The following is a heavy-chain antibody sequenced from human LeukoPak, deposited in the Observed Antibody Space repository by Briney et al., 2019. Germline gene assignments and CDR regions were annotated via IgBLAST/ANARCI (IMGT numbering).Heavy chain of an antibody. CDR3: ARDRRDGYNREKTFDY. CDR1: GYTFTGYY. V-gene: IGHV1-2*02. J-gene: IGHJ4*02. D-gene: IGHD5-24*01. CDR2: INPNSGGT. Sequence: ASVKVSCKASGYTFTGYYMHWVRQAPGQGLEWMGWINPNSGGTNYAQKFQGRVTITADKSTSTAYMELSSLRSEDTAVYYCARDRRDGYNREKTFDYWGQGTLVTVSS.